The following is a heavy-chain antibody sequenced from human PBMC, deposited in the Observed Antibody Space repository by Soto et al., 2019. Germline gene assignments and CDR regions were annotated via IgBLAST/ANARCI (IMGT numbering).Heavy chain of an antibody. Sequence: EVQLLESGGGLVQPGGSLRLSCVGSGFFFSSYTMTWVRQAPGKGLEWVSSFSATSENTYYADSVRGRFTISRDNSKNTLFLQMNIMTAEDTAMYYCAKARDQQWVRLPFDDWGQGILVIVSS. J-gene: IGHJ4*02. D-gene: IGHD6-19*01. CDR3: AKARDQQWVRLPFDD. V-gene: IGHV3-23*01. CDR1: GFFFSSYT. CDR2: FSATSENT.